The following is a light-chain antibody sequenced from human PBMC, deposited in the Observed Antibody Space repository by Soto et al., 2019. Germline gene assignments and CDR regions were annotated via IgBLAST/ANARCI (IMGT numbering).Light chain of an antibody. Sequence: QSALTQPASVSGSPGQSITISCTGTSSDVGGYNYVSWYQHHPGKAPKLMIYEVSNRPSGVSNRFSGSKSGNTASLTISGSQAEDAADYYRSSYTGSSTPVFGRGTKLTVL. CDR1: SSDVGGYNY. CDR2: EVS. J-gene: IGLJ3*02. CDR3: SSYTGSSTPV. V-gene: IGLV2-14*01.